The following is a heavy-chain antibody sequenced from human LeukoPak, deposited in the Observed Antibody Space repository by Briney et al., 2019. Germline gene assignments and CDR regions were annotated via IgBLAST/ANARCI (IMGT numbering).Heavy chain of an antibody. CDR1: GFTFSDYY. CDR3: AREENYYGSGSYYNGDY. D-gene: IGHD3-10*01. J-gene: IGHJ4*02. V-gene: IGHV3-11*01. Sequence: PGGSLRLSCAASGFTFSDYYMSWIRQAPGKGLEWVSYINSSGSTIYYADSVKGRFTIPRDNAKNSLYLQMNSLRAEDTAVYYCAREENYYGSGSYYNGDYWGQGTLVTVSS. CDR2: INSSGSTI.